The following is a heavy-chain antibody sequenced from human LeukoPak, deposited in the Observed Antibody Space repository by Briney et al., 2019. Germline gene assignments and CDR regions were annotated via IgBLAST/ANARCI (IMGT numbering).Heavy chain of an antibody. V-gene: IGHV4-31*03. CDR3: ARVWFGSPGYYFDY. Sequence: PSETLSLTCTVSGGSISSGGYYWSWIRQHPGKGLEWIGYINYSGSTYYNPSLKSRVTISVDTSKNQFSLKLSSVTAADTAVYYCARVWFGSPGYYFDYWGQGTLVTVSS. D-gene: IGHD3-10*01. CDR2: INYSGST. J-gene: IGHJ4*02. CDR1: GGSISSGGYY.